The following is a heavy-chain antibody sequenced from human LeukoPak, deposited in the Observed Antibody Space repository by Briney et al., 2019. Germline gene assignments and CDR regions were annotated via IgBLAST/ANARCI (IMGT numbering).Heavy chain of an antibody. CDR3: ARPYYYGSGSYLDYFDY. CDR1: GFPFSSYG. J-gene: IGHJ4*02. CDR2: IWYDGSNK. Sequence: GGSLRLSCAASGFPFSSYGMHWVRQAPGKGLEWVAVIWYDGSNKYYADSVKGRFTISRDNSKNTLYLQMNSLRAEDAAVYYCARPYYYGSGSYLDYFDYWGQGTLVTVSS. V-gene: IGHV3-33*01. D-gene: IGHD3-10*01.